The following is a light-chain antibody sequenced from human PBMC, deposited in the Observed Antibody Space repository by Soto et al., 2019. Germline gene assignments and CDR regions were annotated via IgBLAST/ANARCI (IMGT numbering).Light chain of an antibody. V-gene: IGLV1-44*01. Sequence: QSVLTQPPSASGTPGQRVTISCSGSSSNIGSNTVNWYQQLPGTAPKLLIYRNNKRPSGVPDRLSGSKSGTSASLAISGLQSEDEADYYCAAWDDSLNGYVFGTGTKVTVL. CDR1: SSNIGSNT. CDR3: AAWDDSLNGYV. J-gene: IGLJ1*01. CDR2: RNN.